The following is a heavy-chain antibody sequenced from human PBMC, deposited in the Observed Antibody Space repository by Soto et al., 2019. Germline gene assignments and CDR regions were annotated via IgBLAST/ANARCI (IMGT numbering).Heavy chain of an antibody. CDR3: AKALGELSPESYDY. V-gene: IGHV3-30*18. D-gene: IGHD3-16*02. CDR2: ISYDGSDK. CDR1: GFTFSSYA. Sequence: QVQLEESGGGVVQPGRSLRLSCAASGFTFSSYAMHWVRQAPGKGLEWVAVISYDGSDKYYADSVKGRFTISRDNSKNTLNLQVNSLRADDTAVYYCAKALGELSPESYDYWGQGTLITVSS. J-gene: IGHJ4*02.